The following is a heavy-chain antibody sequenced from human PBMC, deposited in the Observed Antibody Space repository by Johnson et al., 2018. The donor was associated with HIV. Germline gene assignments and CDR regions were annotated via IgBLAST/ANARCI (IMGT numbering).Heavy chain of an antibody. Sequence: LSCAASGFTFTSYWMSCVRQAPGKGLEWVAIIKQDGGEKYYVDSVKGQFTISRDNAKNSLYLQMNSLSAEDTAVYYCAKPPSMGADAFDIWGQGTMVTVSS. D-gene: IGHD3-16*01. CDR1: GFTFTSYW. CDR3: AKPPSMGADAFDI. V-gene: IGHV3-7*01. CDR2: IKQDGGEK. J-gene: IGHJ3*02.